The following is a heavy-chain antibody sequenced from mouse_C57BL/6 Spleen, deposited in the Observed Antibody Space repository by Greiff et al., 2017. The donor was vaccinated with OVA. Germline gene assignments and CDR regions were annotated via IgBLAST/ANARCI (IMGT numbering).Heavy chain of an antibody. CDR3: ARSDCGEAWFAY. CDR2: IHPNSGST. Sequence: QVQLQQPGAELVKPGASVKLSCKASGYTFTSYWMHWVKQRPGQGLEWIGMIHPNSGSTNYNEKFKSKATLTVDKSSSTAYMQHSNLTSEDSAVYYCARSDCGEAWFAYWGQGTLVTVSA. J-gene: IGHJ3*01. D-gene: IGHD2-4*01. CDR1: GYTFTSYW. V-gene: IGHV1-64*01.